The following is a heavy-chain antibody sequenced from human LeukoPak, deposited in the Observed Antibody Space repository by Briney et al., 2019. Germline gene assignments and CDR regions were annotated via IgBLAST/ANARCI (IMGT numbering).Heavy chain of an antibody. CDR2: ISGSGGST. V-gene: IGHV3-23*01. CDR1: GFTFSSYA. Sequence: GGSLKLSCAASGFTFSSYAMSWVRQAPGKGLEWVSAISGSGGSTYYADSVKGRFTISRDNSKSTLYLQMNSLRAEDTAVYYCAKSTRIVGATPFDYWGQGTLVTVSS. D-gene: IGHD1-26*01. CDR3: AKSTRIVGATPFDY. J-gene: IGHJ4*02.